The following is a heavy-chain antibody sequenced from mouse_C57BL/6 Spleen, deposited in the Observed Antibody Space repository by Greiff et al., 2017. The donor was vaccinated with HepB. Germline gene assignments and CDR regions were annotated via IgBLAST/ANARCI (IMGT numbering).Heavy chain of an antibody. Sequence: VQLQESGAELVKPGASVKLSCKASGYTFTSYWMHWVKQRPGQGLEWIGMIHPNSGSTNYNEKFKSKATLTVDKSSSTAYMQLSSLTSEDSAVYYCARSMVTTLYYFDYWGQGTTLTVSS. J-gene: IGHJ2*01. D-gene: IGHD2-2*01. CDR2: IHPNSGST. CDR3: ARSMVTTLYYFDY. CDR1: GYTFTSYW. V-gene: IGHV1-64*01.